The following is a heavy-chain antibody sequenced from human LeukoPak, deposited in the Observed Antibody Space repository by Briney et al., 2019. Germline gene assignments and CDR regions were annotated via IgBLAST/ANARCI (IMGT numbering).Heavy chain of an antibody. D-gene: IGHD6-6*01. CDR1: GDSISSSSYY. CDR2: IYYSGNT. Sequence: SETLSLTCTVSGDSISSSSYYWGWIRQPPGKGLEWIGNIYYSGNTYSNPSLKSRVTISVDTSKNQFSLKLSSVTAADTAVYYCARDHSSSSWMDSFEIWGPGTKVTVSS. J-gene: IGHJ3*02. V-gene: IGHV4-39*07. CDR3: ARDHSSSSWMDSFEI.